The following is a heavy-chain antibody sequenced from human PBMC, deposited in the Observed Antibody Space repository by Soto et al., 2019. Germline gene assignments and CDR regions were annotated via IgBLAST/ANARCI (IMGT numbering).Heavy chain of an antibody. CDR1: GFTCSSYA. CDR3: TRDPRALDH. D-gene: IGHD3-10*01. V-gene: IGHV3-64*04. CDR2: ISTNGGST. Sequence: GGSLRLTCSASGFTCSSYARHWVSQAPGKGLEYVSSISTNGGSTHYADSVKDRFTISRDNSKNTQYLQMSSLRVEDTAIYDCTRDPRALDHGGHGALVTVSS. J-gene: IGHJ4*01.